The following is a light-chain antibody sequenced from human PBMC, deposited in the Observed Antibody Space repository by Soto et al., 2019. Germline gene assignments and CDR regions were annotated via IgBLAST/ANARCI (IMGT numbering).Light chain of an antibody. CDR3: ASFRSGTILV. CDR1: SSDVGGYNY. CDR2: EVT. Sequence: QSALTQPRSVSGSPGQSVTISCTGTSSDVGGYNYVSWYQQHPGKAPKLMIYEVTNRPSGVSKRFSGSKAGNTASLTISGLLDDDEADYFCASFRSGTILVFGTGTKLTVL. J-gene: IGLJ1*01. V-gene: IGLV2-11*01.